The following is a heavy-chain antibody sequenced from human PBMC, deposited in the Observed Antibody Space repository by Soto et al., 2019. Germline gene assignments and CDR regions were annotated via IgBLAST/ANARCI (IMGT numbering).Heavy chain of an antibody. J-gene: IGHJ4*02. CDR2: TYYRSKWFN. CDR3: ARGDQGFDY. V-gene: IGHV6-1*01. D-gene: IGHD3-16*01. Sequence: QPLSSTCAISGASVSSNIGACNWIRQSPSRGLEWLGRTYYRSKWFNNYALSVKSRITINPDTSKNQFSLQLNSVTPQDTALYYCARGDQGFDYCGQGTLVTVSS. CDR1: GASVSSNIGA.